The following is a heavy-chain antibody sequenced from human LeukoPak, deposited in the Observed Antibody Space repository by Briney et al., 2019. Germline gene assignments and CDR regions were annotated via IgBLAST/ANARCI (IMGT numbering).Heavy chain of an antibody. CDR1: GFTFGSYW. CDR3: AREVRYSYGTTIFDY. D-gene: IGHD5-18*01. V-gene: IGHV3-7*01. Sequence: PGGSLRLSCAASGFTFGSYWMSWVRQAPGKGLEWVANIKQDGSEKYYVDSVKGRFTISRDNAKNSLYLQMNSLRAEDTAVYYCAREVRYSYGTTIFDYWGQGTLVTVSS. J-gene: IGHJ4*02. CDR2: IKQDGSEK.